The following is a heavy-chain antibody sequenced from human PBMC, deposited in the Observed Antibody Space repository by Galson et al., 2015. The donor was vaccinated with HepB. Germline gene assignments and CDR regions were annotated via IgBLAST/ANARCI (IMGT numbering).Heavy chain of an antibody. Sequence: SLRLSCAASEFDLRSHYINWVRQAPGKGLEWVSVIYSGGSTHFADSVKGRFTISRHNSENTLYLQMNSLKIEDTAVYYCARDIFGNGAFDIWGQGTILTVSS. CDR1: EFDLRSHY. CDR3: ARDIFGNGAFDI. J-gene: IGHJ3*02. D-gene: IGHD3-3*02. V-gene: IGHV3-53*04. CDR2: IYSGGST.